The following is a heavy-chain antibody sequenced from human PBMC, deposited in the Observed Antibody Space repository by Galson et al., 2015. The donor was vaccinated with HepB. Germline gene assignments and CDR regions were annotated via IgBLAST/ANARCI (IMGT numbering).Heavy chain of an antibody. CDR2: ISSSSSYI. Sequence: SLRLSCAASGFTFSSYSMNWVRQAPGKGLEWVSSISSSSSYIYDADSVKGRLTISRDNAKNSLYLQMNSLRAEDTAVYYCAREGTSGTLGVDYWGQGTLVTVSS. D-gene: IGHD3-10*01. J-gene: IGHJ4*02. V-gene: IGHV3-21*01. CDR3: AREGTSGTLGVDY. CDR1: GFTFSSYS.